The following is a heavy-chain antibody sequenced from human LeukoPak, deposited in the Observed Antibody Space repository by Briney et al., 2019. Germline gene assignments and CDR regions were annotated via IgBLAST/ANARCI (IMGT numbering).Heavy chain of an antibody. D-gene: IGHD4-23*01. Sequence: GGSLRLSCAASGFTFSSYAMNWVRQAPGKGLEWVAIISYDGSNKYYADSVKGRFTISRDNSKNTLYLQMNSLRADDTVVYYCARTGGGNSNYFDYWGQGTLVTVSS. CDR3: ARTGGGNSNYFDY. CDR1: GFTFSSYA. V-gene: IGHV3-30-3*01. J-gene: IGHJ4*02. CDR2: ISYDGSNK.